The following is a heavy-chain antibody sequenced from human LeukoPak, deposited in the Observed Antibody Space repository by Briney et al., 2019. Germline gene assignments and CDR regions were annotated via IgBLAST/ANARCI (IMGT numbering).Heavy chain of an antibody. D-gene: IGHD2-2*02. V-gene: IGHV3-74*01. CDR2: INTDGRTT. CDR1: GFSFSSYW. J-gene: IGHJ4*02. CDR3: ARDNTYMFDY. Sequence: PGGSLRLSCAASGFSFSSYWMNWVRQAPGKGLVWVAHINTDGRTTTYADSVKGRFTVARDNAKNTLYLKMNRLRAEDTAVYYCARDNTYMFDYWGQGTLVTVSS.